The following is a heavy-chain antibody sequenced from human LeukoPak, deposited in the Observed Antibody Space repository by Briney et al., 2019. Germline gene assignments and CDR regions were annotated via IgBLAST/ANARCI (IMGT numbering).Heavy chain of an antibody. V-gene: IGHV4-4*07. CDR1: GGSIGTYY. CDR3: ARGTKYCSGDTCQNYFDP. J-gene: IGHJ5*02. CDR2: VSTSGNT. D-gene: IGHD2-15*01. Sequence: SETLSLTCTVSGGSIGTYYWTWIRQPAGKGLEWIGRVSTSGNTYYNASLKSRLTMSLDTSQNQLSLRLSFVTAADTAIYYCARGTKYCSGDTCQNYFDPWGQGTLVTVSS.